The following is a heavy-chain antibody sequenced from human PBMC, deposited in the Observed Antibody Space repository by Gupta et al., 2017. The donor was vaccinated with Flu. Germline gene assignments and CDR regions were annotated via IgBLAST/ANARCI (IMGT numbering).Heavy chain of an antibody. CDR3: AKDGPWTASCPYYCYYMDV. CDR1: GFTFSSYC. Sequence: QIQLVESGGGVVQFGTSLRLSLAASGFTFSSYCMPWVRPAPGTGPEGVADIASDGSNKDYAGTGRGRFTNSRDNSKSTLSLEMDSLRVEDTAVYYCAKDGPWTASCPYYCYYMDVWGKGTTVTVSS. V-gene: IGHV3-30*18. J-gene: IGHJ6*03. CDR2: IASDGSNK. D-gene: IGHD2-2*01.